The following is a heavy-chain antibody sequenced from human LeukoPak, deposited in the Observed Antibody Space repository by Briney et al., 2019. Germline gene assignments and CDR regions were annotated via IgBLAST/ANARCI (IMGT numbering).Heavy chain of an antibody. CDR3: ASEARVHYDSSGYYYG. CDR2: INHSGST. CDR1: GGSFSGYY. Sequence: SETLSLTCAVYGGSFSGYYWSWIRQPPGKGLEWIGEINHSGSTNYNPSLKSRVTISVDTSKNQFSLKLSCVTAADTAVYYCASEARVHYDSSGYYYGWGQGTLVTVSS. D-gene: IGHD3-22*01. J-gene: IGHJ4*02. V-gene: IGHV4-34*01.